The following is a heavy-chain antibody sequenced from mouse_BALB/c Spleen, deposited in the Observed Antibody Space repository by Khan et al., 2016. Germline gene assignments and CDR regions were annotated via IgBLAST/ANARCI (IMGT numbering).Heavy chain of an antibody. D-gene: IGHD1-2*01. CDR3: ARTARIKY. Sequence: EVELVESGPGLVKPSQSLSLTCTVTGYSITSGYGWNWIRQFPGNKLEWMGYISYSGSINYNPSLKSRISITRDTSKNQFFLQLNSVTTEDTATXYCARTARIKYWGQGTTLTVSS. CDR2: ISYSGSI. V-gene: IGHV3-2*02. CDR1: GYSITSGYG. J-gene: IGHJ2*01.